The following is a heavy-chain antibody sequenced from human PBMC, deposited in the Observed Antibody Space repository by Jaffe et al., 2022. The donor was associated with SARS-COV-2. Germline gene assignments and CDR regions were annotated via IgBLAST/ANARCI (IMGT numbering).Heavy chain of an antibody. CDR2: IKQDGSEK. CDR3: TRLTSYGSGSFAYYYYYYMDV. Sequence: EVQLVESGGGLVQPGGSLRLSCAASGFSFSSFWMTWVRQAPGKGLEWVANIKQDGSEKYYVDSVKGRFTISRDNAKNSLYLQMNSLRAEDTAVYYCTRLTSYGSGSFAYYYYYYMDVWGKGTTVTVSS. D-gene: IGHD3-10*01. J-gene: IGHJ6*03. V-gene: IGHV3-7*01. CDR1: GFSFSSFW.